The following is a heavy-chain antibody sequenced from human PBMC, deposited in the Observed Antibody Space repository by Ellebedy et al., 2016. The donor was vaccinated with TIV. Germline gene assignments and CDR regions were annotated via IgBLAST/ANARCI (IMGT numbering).Heavy chain of an antibody. CDR1: GFAFSSRW. Sequence: PGGSLRLSCVASGFAFSSRWIHWVRQAPGKGLVWVSHINSDGSSTTYADSVKGRFTISRDNAKDPVYLQMNSLRAEDTAVYYCGRDDRYGLDVWGQGTTVIVSS. CDR3: GRDDRYGLDV. J-gene: IGHJ6*02. V-gene: IGHV3-74*01. CDR2: INSDGSST.